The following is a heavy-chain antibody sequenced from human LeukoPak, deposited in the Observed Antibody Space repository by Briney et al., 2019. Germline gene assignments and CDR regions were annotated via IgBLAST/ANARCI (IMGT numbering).Heavy chain of an antibody. CDR1: GGTFSSYA. J-gene: IGHJ4*02. CDR3: TTGTTGYYFDY. V-gene: IGHV1-69*13. Sequence: SVKVSCKASGGTFSSYAISWVRQAPGQGLDWMGGIIPIFGTANYAQKFQGRVTITADESTSTAYMELSSLRSEDTAVYYCTTGTTGYYFDYWGQGTLVTVSS. CDR2: IIPIFGTA. D-gene: IGHD1-1*01.